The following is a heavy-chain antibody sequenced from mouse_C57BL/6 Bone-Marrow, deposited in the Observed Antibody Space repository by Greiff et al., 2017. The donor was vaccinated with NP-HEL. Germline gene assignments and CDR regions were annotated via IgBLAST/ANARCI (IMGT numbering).Heavy chain of an antibody. V-gene: IGHV1-64*01. Sequence: QVQLQQPGAELVKPGASVKLSCKASGYTFTSYWMHWVKQRPGQGLEWIGMIHPNSGSTNYNEKFKSKATLTVDKSSSTAYMQLSSLTSEDSAVYYCARGGNYGSSLWFAYWGQGTLVTVSA. J-gene: IGHJ3*01. CDR2: IHPNSGST. CDR1: GYTFTSYW. D-gene: IGHD1-1*01. CDR3: ARGGNYGSSLWFAY.